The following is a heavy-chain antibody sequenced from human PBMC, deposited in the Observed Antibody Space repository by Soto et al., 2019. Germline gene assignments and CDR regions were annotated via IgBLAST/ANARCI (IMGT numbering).Heavy chain of an antibody. V-gene: IGHV3-48*01. CDR3: GGSPVGYNYGDVNY. CDR2: ISSSSSII. Sequence: EVQLVESGGGLVQPGGSLRLSCAASGFSFSSYSMNWVRQAPGKGLEWVSYISSSSSIIYYADSVKGRFTISRDNAEKSLYLQMNSLRAEDTAVYFCGGSPVGYNYGDVNYWGQGTLVTVSS. D-gene: IGHD5-18*01. CDR1: GFSFSSYS. J-gene: IGHJ4*02.